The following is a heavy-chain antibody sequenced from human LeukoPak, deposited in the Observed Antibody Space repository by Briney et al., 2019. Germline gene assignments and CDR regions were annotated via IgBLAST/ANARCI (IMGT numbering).Heavy chain of an antibody. V-gene: IGHV3-23*01. Sequence: PGGSLRLSCAASGFTFSSYAMSWVRQAPGKGLEWVSAISGSGGSTYYADSVKGRFTISRDNSKNTLYLQMNSLRAEDTAVYYCAKDGIAAAATPTTFDYWGQGTLVTVSS. CDR3: AKDGIAAAATPTTFDY. J-gene: IGHJ4*02. CDR1: GFTFSSYA. CDR2: ISGSGGST. D-gene: IGHD6-13*01.